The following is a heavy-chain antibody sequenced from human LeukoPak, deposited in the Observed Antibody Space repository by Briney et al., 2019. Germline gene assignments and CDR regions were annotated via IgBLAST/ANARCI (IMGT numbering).Heavy chain of an antibody. CDR2: IYSGGST. CDR1: GFTVSNNY. Sequence: GGSLRLSCAASGFTVSNNYMSWVRQAPGKGLEWVSVIYSGGSTYYADSVKGRFTISRDNSKNTLYLQMNSLRAEDTAVYYCARSLDGIAASSDYWGREPWSPSPQ. V-gene: IGHV3-53*01. CDR3: ARSLDGIAASSDY. J-gene: IGHJ4*02. D-gene: IGHD6-13*01.